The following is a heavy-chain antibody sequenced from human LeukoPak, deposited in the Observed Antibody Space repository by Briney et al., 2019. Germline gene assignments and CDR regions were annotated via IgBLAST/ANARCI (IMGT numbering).Heavy chain of an antibody. Sequence: PGGSLRLSCAASGFAFSSNWMHWVRHTPGKGLVWVSRINSGGGGTSYADSVEGRFTISRDNAKNTLYLQMNSLRAEDTAVYYCATSLGPLTEYWGQGTLVTVSS. J-gene: IGHJ4*02. V-gene: IGHV3-74*01. CDR3: ATSLGPLTEY. D-gene: IGHD7-27*01. CDR1: GFAFSSNW. CDR2: INSGGGGT.